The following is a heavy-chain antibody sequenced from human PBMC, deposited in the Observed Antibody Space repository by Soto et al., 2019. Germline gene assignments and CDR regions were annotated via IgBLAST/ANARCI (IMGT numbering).Heavy chain of an antibody. CDR2: INSDGSSA. D-gene: IGHD5-12*01. CDR3: ATTQRATIGPGY. J-gene: IGHJ4*02. V-gene: IGHV3-74*01. CDR1: GVTFSSYW. Sequence: EVQLVESGGGLVQPGGSLRLSCAASGVTFSSYWMHWVRQAPGKGLEWVSRINSDGSSASYADSVRGRFTIPRDSPKNTLYLQMNSLRVEDTAVYYCATTQRATIGPGYWGQGTLVTVSS.